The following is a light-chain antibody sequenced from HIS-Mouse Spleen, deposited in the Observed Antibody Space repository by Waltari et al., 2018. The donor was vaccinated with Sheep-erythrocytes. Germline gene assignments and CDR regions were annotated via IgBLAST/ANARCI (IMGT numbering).Light chain of an antibody. CDR3: QQYDNXLT. CDR1: QDISNY. J-gene: IGKJ4*01. V-gene: IGKV1-33*01. CDR2: DAS. Sequence: DIQMTQSPSSLSASVGDRVTITCQASQDISNYLNWYQQKPGKAPKLLIYDASNLETGVPSRFSGSGSGTDFTFTISSLQPEDIATYYCQQYDNXLTXGGGTKVEIK.